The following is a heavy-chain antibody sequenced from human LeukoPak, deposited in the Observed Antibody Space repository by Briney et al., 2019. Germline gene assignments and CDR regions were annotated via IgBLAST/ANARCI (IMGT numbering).Heavy chain of an antibody. CDR2: ISDNGNT. CDR3: ARAIIVRGAFDI. Sequence: SETLSLTCTVSGGSISSSSYYWGWIRQPPGKGPEWIGSISDNGNTYYNPSLKSRVTISIDTSKNQFSLKLSSVTAADTAVYYCARAIIVRGAFDIWGQGTMVTVSS. D-gene: IGHD2-15*01. J-gene: IGHJ3*02. V-gene: IGHV4-39*07. CDR1: GGSISSSSYY.